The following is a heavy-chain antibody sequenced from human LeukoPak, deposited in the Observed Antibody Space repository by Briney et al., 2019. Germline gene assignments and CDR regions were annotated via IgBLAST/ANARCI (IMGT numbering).Heavy chain of an antibody. CDR3: AREIDYGDVVFDS. V-gene: IGHV4-34*01. D-gene: IGHD4-17*01. CDR1: GATFSGYY. CDR2: INHSGST. J-gene: IGHJ4*02. Sequence: KPSQTLSLTCTVYGATFSGYYWRWIHQPPGNRPEWIGEINHSGSTNYNPSLKSRVTISVDTSKNQLSLKLSSVTAADTAVYYCAREIDYGDVVFDSWGQGTLVTVSS.